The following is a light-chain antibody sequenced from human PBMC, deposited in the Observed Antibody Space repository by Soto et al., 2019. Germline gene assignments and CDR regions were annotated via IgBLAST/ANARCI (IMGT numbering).Light chain of an antibody. Sequence: TLSASVGDRVTITCRASQSISSWLSWYQQKPGKAPKLLIYDASSLESGVPSRFSGSGSGTEFTLTISSLQPDDFATYYCQQYNSYSQTFGQGTKVDIK. CDR1: QSISSW. J-gene: IGKJ1*01. V-gene: IGKV1-5*01. CDR2: DAS. CDR3: QQYNSYSQT.